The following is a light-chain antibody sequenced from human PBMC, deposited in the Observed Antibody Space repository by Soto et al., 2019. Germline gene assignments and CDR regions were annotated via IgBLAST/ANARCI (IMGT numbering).Light chain of an antibody. CDR3: QQRSNWPPRAT. Sequence: EIVLTQSPGTLSLSPGERATLSCRASQSVSSSYLAWYQQKPGQAPRLLIYGASSRATGIPDRFSGSGSGTAFTLTISSLEPEDFAVYYCQQRSNWPPRATFGGGTKVEIK. V-gene: IGKV3D-20*02. CDR2: GAS. CDR1: QSVSSSY. J-gene: IGKJ4*01.